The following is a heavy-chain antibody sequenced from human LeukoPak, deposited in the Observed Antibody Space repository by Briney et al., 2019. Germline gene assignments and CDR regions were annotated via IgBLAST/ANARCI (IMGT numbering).Heavy chain of an antibody. D-gene: IGHD3-3*02. CDR1: H. J-gene: IGHJ5*02. CDR3: ATHFWSAYNWFDP. V-gene: IGHV4-39*01. Sequence: HWGWIRQPPGKGLEWIGSIYYSGSTYYNPSLKSRVTISVATSKNQFSLKLTSVTAADTAVYYCATHFWSAYNWFDPWGQGTLATVSS. CDR2: IYYSGST.